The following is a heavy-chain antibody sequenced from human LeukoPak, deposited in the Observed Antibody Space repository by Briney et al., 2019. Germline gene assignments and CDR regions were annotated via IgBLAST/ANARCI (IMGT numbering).Heavy chain of an antibody. Sequence: GASVKVSCKASGYNFNNHDINWVRQATGQGLEWLGRMNPNSGNAAYAQKLQGRVTMTWDSSTNTAYLEVIALRSDDTAVYYCAKSSRDYFFDYWGQGTLVTVSS. CDR2: MNPNSGNA. J-gene: IGHJ4*02. V-gene: IGHV1-8*01. CDR3: AKSSRDYFFDY. D-gene: IGHD2-2*01. CDR1: GYNFNNHD.